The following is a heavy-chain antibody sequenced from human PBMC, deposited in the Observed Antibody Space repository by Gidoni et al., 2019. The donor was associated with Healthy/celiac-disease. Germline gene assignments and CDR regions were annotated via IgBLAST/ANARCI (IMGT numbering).Heavy chain of an antibody. Sequence: QVQLQESGPGLVKPSETLSLTCTVSGGSISTYYWSWIRQPPGKGLEWIGYIYYSGSTNSNPSLKSRVTISVDTSKNQFSLKLSSVTAADTAVYYCARHCGGDCSKYYFDYWGQGTLVTVSS. J-gene: IGHJ4*02. D-gene: IGHD2-21*02. CDR3: ARHCGGDCSKYYFDY. V-gene: IGHV4-59*08. CDR2: IYYSGST. CDR1: GGSISTYY.